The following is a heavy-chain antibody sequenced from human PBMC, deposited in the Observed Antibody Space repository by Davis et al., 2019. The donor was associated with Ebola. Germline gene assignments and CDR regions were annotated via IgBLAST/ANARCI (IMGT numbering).Heavy chain of an antibody. D-gene: IGHD2-21*02. CDR2: IIPIFGTT. CDR1: GNTINTYT. J-gene: IGHJ4*02. Sequence: SVKVSCKASGNTINTYTIDWVRQAPGQGLEWMGGIIPIFGTTNYAQKFRGRVMITADTSTRIAYMELSSLGSEDTAVYYCARGPSVATAHYFDYWGQGTLVTVSS. CDR3: ARGPSVATAHYFDY. V-gene: IGHV1-69*06.